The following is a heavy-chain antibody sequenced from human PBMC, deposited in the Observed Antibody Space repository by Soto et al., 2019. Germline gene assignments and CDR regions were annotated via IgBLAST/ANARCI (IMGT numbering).Heavy chain of an antibody. Sequence: QVQLVQSGAEVKKPGASVKISCKASGYTFSSYDINWVRQAAGQGLEWMGWVNPNSGDTDYAQKFQGRVTMPRDTSIRTAYMELSSLRSEDSAVYYCARKGFLDWFLDFWGQGTLVTVSS. CDR3: ARKGFLDWFLDF. V-gene: IGHV1-8*01. J-gene: IGHJ4*02. CDR2: VNPNSGDT. D-gene: IGHD3-9*01. CDR1: GYTFSSYD.